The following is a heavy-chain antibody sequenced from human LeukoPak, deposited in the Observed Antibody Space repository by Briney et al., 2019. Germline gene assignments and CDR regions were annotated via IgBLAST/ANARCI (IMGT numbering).Heavy chain of an antibody. Sequence: PSETLSLTCTVSGGSISSYYWSWIRQPPGKGLEWIGYIYYSGSTNYNPSLKSRVTISVDTSKNQFSLKLSSVTAADTAVYYCASYGDYDWYFDLWGRGTLVTVSS. J-gene: IGHJ2*01. CDR1: GGSISSYY. CDR3: ASYGDYDWYFDL. D-gene: IGHD4-17*01. V-gene: IGHV4-59*01. CDR2: IYYSGST.